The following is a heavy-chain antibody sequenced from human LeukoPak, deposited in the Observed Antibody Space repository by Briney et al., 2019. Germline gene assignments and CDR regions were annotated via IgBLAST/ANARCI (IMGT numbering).Heavy chain of an antibody. Sequence: VASVKVSCKASGGTFSSYTISRVRQAPGQGLEWMGRIIPILGIANYAQKFQGRVTITADKSTSTAYMELSSLRSEDTAVYYCARALSTHYYDSSGYSNWGQGTLVTVSS. V-gene: IGHV1-69*02. CDR1: GGTFSSYT. J-gene: IGHJ4*02. D-gene: IGHD3-22*01. CDR2: IIPILGIA. CDR3: ARALSTHYYDSSGYSN.